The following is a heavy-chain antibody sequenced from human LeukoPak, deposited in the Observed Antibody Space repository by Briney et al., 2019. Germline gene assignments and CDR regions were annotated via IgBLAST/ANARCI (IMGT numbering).Heavy chain of an antibody. CDR3: AKGTSSYYDILTGSTGDYFDY. Sequence: GGSLRLSCAASGFTFSSYGVHWVRQAPGKGLEWVAFIRYDGSNKYYADSVKGRFTISRDNSKNTLYLQMNSLRAEDTAVYYCAKGTSSYYDILTGSTGDYFDYWGQGTLVTVSS. CDR1: GFTFSSYG. D-gene: IGHD3-9*01. CDR2: IRYDGSNK. V-gene: IGHV3-30*02. J-gene: IGHJ4*02.